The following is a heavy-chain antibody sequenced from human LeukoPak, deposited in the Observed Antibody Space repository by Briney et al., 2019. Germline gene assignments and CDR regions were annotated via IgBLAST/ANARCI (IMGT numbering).Heavy chain of an antibody. V-gene: IGHV3-64D*09. J-gene: IGHJ4*02. CDR3: ARVGYYASGPFSYFDY. CDR1: GFTLSSYA. CDR2: ISSNGGST. D-gene: IGHD3-10*01. Sequence: GGSLRLSCSASGFTLSSYAMHWVRQAPGKGLEYVSAISSNGGSTYYADSVKGRFTISRDNSKNTLYLQMSSLRAEDTAVYYCARVGYYASGPFSYFDYWGQGTLVTVSS.